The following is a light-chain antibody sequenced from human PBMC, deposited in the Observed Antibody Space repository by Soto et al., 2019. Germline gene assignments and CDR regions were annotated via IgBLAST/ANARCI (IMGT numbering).Light chain of an antibody. Sequence: EIVLTQSPATLSLFPGERATLSCRASQSVSSYLVWYQQKPGQAPRLLIYDASNRATGIPARFSGSGSGTDFTLTISSLEPEDFAVYYCQQRSSWPLLTFGGGTKVEIK. CDR2: DAS. V-gene: IGKV3-11*01. CDR3: QQRSSWPLLT. J-gene: IGKJ4*01. CDR1: QSVSSY.